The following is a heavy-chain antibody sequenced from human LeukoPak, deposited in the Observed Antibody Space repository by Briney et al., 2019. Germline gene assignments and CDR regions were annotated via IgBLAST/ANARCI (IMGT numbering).Heavy chain of an antibody. CDR2: ISSSSSYI. V-gene: IGHV3-21*01. D-gene: IGHD3-10*01. CDR3: ARGEYYYGLDY. J-gene: IGHJ4*02. Sequence: GGSLRLSCAASGFTVSSNYMSWVHQAPGKGLEWVSSISSSSSYIYYADSVKGRFTISRDNAKNSLYLQMNSLRAEDTAVYYCARGEYYYGLDYWGQGTLVTVSS. CDR1: GFTVSSNY.